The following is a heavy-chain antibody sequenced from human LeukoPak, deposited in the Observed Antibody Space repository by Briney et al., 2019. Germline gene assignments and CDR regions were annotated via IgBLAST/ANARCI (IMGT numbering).Heavy chain of an antibody. V-gene: IGHV3-21*01. J-gene: IGHJ3*02. CDR2: ISSSSSYI. CDR1: GFTLSSDS. CDR3: ARDKSDTAMAENAFDI. Sequence: GGSLRLSCAASGFTLSSDSVNWVRQAQGKGLEWVSSISSSSSYIYYADSVKGRFTISRDNAKNSLYLQMNSLRAEDTAVYYCARDKSDTAMAENAFDIWGQGTMVIVSS. D-gene: IGHD5-18*01.